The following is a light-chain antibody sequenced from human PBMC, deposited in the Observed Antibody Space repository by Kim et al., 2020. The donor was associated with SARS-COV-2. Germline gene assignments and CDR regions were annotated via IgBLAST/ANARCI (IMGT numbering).Light chain of an antibody. CDR2: SNN. V-gene: IGLV1-44*01. Sequence: ELTQPPSASGTPGQRVTISCSGSSSNIGSNNVVWYQQFPGAAPNVLIHSNNQRPSGIPDRFSGSRSGTSASLAISGLQSGDEADYYRAVWDDSLKQGVFGGGTQLTVL. J-gene: IGLJ3*02. CDR1: SSNIGSNN. CDR3: AVWDDSLKQGV.